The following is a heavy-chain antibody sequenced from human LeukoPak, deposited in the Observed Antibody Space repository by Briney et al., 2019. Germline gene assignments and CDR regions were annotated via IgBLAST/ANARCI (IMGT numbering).Heavy chain of an antibody. D-gene: IGHD2-8*01. CDR1: GFTFSSYA. CDR2: MSYDGSNK. V-gene: IGHV3-30-3*01. CDR3: ARVMLA. Sequence: GGSLRLPCAASGFTFSSYAMHWVRQAPGKGLEWVAVMSYDGSNKYFADSVKGRFTISRDNSKNTLYLQMNSLRAEDTAVYYCARVMLAWGQGTLVTVSS. J-gene: IGHJ5*02.